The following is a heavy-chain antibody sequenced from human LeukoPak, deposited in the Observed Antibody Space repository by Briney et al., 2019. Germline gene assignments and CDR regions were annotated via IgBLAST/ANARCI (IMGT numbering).Heavy chain of an antibody. D-gene: IGHD5-18*01. CDR3: AREWRDTAMVMYYYYYMDV. V-gene: IGHV1-2*02. Sequence: ASVKVSCKASGYTFTGYYMHWVRQAPGQGLEWMGWINPNSGGTNYAQKFQGRVTITTDKSTSTAYMELSSLRSEDTARYYCAREWRDTAMVMYYYYYMDVWGKGTTVTVSS. J-gene: IGHJ6*03. CDR2: INPNSGGT. CDR1: GYTFTGYY.